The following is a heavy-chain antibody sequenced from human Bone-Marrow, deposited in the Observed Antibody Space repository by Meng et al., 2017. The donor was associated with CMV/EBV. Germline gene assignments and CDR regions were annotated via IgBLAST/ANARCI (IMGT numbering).Heavy chain of an antibody. Sequence: SVKVSCKASGGTFSSYAISLVRQAPGQGLEWMGGIIPIFGTANYAQKFQGRVTITTDESTSTAYMELSSLRSEDTAVYYCARLLHKAEDVWGQGTTVTVSS. D-gene: IGHD6-19*01. CDR1: GGTFSSYA. CDR3: ARLLHKAEDV. J-gene: IGHJ6*01. V-gene: IGHV1-69*05. CDR2: IIPIFGTA.